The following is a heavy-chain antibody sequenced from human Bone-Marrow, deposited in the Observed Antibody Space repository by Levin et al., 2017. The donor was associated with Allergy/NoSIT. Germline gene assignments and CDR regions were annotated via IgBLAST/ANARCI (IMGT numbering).Heavy chain of an antibody. D-gene: IGHD4-17*01. CDR3: AKVGNGGDTVTTLSCTH. Sequence: GGSLRLSCAASGFTFSSYGMHWVRQAPGKGLEWVAVISYDGSNKYYADSVKGRFTISRDNSKNTPYLQMNSLRAEDTAVYYCAKVGNGGDTVTTLSCTHWGQGTLVTVSS. CDR2: ISYDGSNK. V-gene: IGHV3-30*18. CDR1: GFTFSSYG. J-gene: IGHJ4*02.